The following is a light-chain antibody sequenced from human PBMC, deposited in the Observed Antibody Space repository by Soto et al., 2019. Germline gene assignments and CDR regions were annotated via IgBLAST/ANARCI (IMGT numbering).Light chain of an antibody. V-gene: IGKV3-11*01. CDR1: QTVSTY. CDR2: DAS. CDR3: QQRTNWL. J-gene: IGKJ2*01. Sequence: EVVLTQSPATLSLSPGERATLSCRASQTVSTYVAWYQQKPGQAPRLLIYDASNSATGVPARFSGSGSGTDFTLTISSLEPEDFAVYYCQQRTNWLFGQGTKLEI.